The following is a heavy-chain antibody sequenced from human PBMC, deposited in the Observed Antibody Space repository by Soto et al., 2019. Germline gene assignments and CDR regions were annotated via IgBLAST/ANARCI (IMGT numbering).Heavy chain of an antibody. CDR1: GVSITSGGFF. CDR3: ARAHDYSKDVAQTDY. Sequence: NPSETLSLTCTVSGVSITSGGFFWTWIRQHPGKGLEWVGYIHYTGSTTYNPSLKSRVSISADTSKNQFSLRLSSVTAADTAVYFCARAHDYSKDVAQTDYWGQGSLVTVSS. CDR2: IHYTGST. V-gene: IGHV4-31*03. J-gene: IGHJ4*02. D-gene: IGHD4-4*01.